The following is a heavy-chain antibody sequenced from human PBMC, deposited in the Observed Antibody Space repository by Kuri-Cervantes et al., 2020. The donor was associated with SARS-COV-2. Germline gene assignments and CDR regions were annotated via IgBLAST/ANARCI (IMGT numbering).Heavy chain of an antibody. CDR2: ISYDGSNK. V-gene: IGHV3-30*19. J-gene: IGHJ4*02. Sequence: GESLKISCAASGFTFSSYGMHWVRQAPGKGLEWVAVISYDGSNKYYADSVKGRFTISRDDSKNTLYLQMNSLRAEDTAVYYCARLLGSVEWFWFDGAGSYSFDYWGQGTLVTVSS. CDR3: ARLLGSVEWFWFDGAGSYSFDY. D-gene: IGHD3-10*01. CDR1: GFTFSSYG.